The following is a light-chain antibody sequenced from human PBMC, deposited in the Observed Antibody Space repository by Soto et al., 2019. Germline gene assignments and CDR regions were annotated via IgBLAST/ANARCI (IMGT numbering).Light chain of an antibody. V-gene: IGKV1D-12*01. CDR1: QGISNW. J-gene: IGKJ5*01. CDR2: AAS. Sequence: DIQMTQSPSSVSASVGDRVTITCRASQGISNWLAWYQQKPGKAPKLLIYAASSLQSGVPSRFSGSGYETDFTLTISRLQTKDFPPYYCPPASHFPSTFGPGTRLEIK. CDR3: PPASHFPST.